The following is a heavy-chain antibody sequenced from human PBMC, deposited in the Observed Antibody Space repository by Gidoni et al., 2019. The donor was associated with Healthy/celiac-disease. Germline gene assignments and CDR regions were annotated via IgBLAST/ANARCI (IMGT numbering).Heavy chain of an antibody. D-gene: IGHD2-2*01. V-gene: IGHV4-61*02. CDR3: ARVRCSSTSCHPAYYYYYYMDV. CDR2: IYTSGST. Sequence: QVQLQESGPGLVKPSQTLSLTCTVSGGSISSGSYYWSWIRQPAGKGLEWIGRIYTSGSTNYNPSLKSRVTRSVDTSKNQFSLKLSSVTAAATAVYYCARVRCSSTSCHPAYYYYYYMDVWGKGTTVTVSS. J-gene: IGHJ6*03. CDR1: GGSISSGSYY.